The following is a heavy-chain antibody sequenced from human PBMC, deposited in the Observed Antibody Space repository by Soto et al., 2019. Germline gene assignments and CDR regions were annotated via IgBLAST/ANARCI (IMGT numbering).Heavy chain of an antibody. CDR3: ARQTRYIGYALWPPYYFDD. Sequence: SETLSLTCVVSGGSISSNTYYWAWIRQAPGKGLEWIGTIYYSGITYYNPSLKSRVTISVDTSNNQFSLRLGSVTAADTAVYYCARQTRYIGYALWPPYYFDDWGRGLLVTFSS. D-gene: IGHD5-12*01. V-gene: IGHV4-39*01. J-gene: IGHJ4*02. CDR2: IYYSGIT. CDR1: GGSISSNTYY.